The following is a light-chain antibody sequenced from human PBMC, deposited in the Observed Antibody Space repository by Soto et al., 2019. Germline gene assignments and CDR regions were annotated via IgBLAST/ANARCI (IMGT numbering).Light chain of an antibody. CDR3: QQRSNWPPKVT. V-gene: IGKV3-11*01. CDR2: DAS. J-gene: IGKJ5*01. Sequence: EIVLTQSPATLSLSPGERATLSCRASQSVSSYLAWYQQKPGQAPRLLIYDASNRATGIPARFSGSGSGTHFTRTISSREPEDFAVYYCQQRSNWPPKVTFGQGTRLEIK. CDR1: QSVSSY.